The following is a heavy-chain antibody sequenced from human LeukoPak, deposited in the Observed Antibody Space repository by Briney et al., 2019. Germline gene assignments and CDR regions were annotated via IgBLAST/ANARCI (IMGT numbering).Heavy chain of an antibody. CDR1: GYSISSGYY. Sequence: SETLSLTCTVSGYSISSGYYWGWIRQPPGKGLEWIGSIYHSGSTYYNPSLKSRVTISVDTSKNQFSLKLSSVTAADTAVYYCATPPRDGYNQHFDYWGQGTLVTVSS. CDR2: IYHSGST. J-gene: IGHJ4*02. CDR3: ATPPRDGYNQHFDY. V-gene: IGHV4-38-2*02. D-gene: IGHD5-24*01.